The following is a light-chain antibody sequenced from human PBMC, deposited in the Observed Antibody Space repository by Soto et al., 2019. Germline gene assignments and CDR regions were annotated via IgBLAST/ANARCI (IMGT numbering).Light chain of an antibody. Sequence: DTQMTQSPSTLSASVGDRVTISCRASESISTWLAWYQQKPGKAPNLLIQKASSLESGAPSRFSGGSSGTEFTLNISSLQPGDFATYYCQQCSAYTLTFGGGTKVEMK. V-gene: IGKV1-5*03. CDR3: QQCSAYTLT. CDR2: KAS. J-gene: IGKJ4*01. CDR1: ESISTW.